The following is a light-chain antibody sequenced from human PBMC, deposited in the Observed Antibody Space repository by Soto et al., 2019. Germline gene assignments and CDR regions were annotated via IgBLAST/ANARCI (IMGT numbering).Light chain of an antibody. J-gene: IGLJ2*01. Sequence: QSALTQPASVSGSLGQSITISCTGTSRDIGSYNYVSWYQQYPGKAPKLMIFEVTNRPSGVSNRFSGSKSGNTASLTISGLQAEDEANYYCSSYTSINTLDVVFGGGTKLTVL. CDR1: SRDIGSYNY. V-gene: IGLV2-14*01. CDR3: SSYTSINTLDVV. CDR2: EVT.